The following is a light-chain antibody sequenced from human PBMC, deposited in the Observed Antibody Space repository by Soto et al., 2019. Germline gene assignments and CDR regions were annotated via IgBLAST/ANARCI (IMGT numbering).Light chain of an antibody. Sequence: EIQLTQSPSFLSASVGDRVTVACLASQGISNFLAWYQQKAGKAPKLLIYAASTLQSGVPSRFSGSGSGTEFTLTITSVQPEDFATYYCQQLNYYPLTFGGGTKVDIK. J-gene: IGKJ4*01. V-gene: IGKV1-9*01. CDR3: QQLNYYPLT. CDR1: QGISNF. CDR2: AAS.